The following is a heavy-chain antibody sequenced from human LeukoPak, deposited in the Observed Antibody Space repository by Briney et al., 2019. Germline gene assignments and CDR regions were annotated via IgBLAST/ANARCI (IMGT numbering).Heavy chain of an antibody. D-gene: IGHD1-26*01. Sequence: TGASLQISCAASGFATSNNYMSWVRQAPGKGLEWVSVIYSGGGTDYADSVKGRFTISRDNAKNSLYLQMNSLRAEDTAVYYCARAVGDSDAFDIWGQGTMVTVSS. J-gene: IGHJ3*02. CDR2: IYSGGGT. V-gene: IGHV3-66*01. CDR1: GFATSNNY. CDR3: ARAVGDSDAFDI.